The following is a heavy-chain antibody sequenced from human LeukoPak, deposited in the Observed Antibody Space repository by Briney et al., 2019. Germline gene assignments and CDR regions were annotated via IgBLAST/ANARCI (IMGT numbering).Heavy chain of an antibody. Sequence: SETLSLTCSVSGGSISSYHWSWIRQPPGKGLEWIGYIYYSGSTNYNPSLKSRVTMSVDTSKNQFSLKLTSVIAADTAVYYCARDLGFGPMVRGVISPWGQGTLVTVSS. D-gene: IGHD3-10*01. CDR3: ARDLGFGPMVRGVISP. CDR1: GGSISSYH. V-gene: IGHV4-59*01. J-gene: IGHJ5*02. CDR2: IYYSGST.